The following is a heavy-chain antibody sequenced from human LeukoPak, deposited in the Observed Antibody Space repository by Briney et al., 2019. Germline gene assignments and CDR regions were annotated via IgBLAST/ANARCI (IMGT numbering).Heavy chain of an antibody. Sequence: SETLSLTCTVSGGSISSYYWSWIRQPPGKGLEWIGYIYYSGSTNYNPSLMSRVTISVDTSKNQFSLKLSSVTAADTAVYYCARFGWGVYDILTGYYPYYFDYWGQGTLVTVSS. D-gene: IGHD3-9*01. CDR1: GGSISSYY. CDR3: ARFGWGVYDILTGYYPYYFDY. CDR2: IYYSGST. J-gene: IGHJ4*02. V-gene: IGHV4-59*08.